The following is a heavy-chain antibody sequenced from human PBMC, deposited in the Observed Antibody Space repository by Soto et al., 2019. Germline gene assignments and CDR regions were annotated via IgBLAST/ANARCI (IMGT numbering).Heavy chain of an antibody. CDR2: ISSDISYI. V-gene: IGHV3-21*01. CDR1: GFTFRTYS. J-gene: IGHJ4*02. D-gene: IGHD3-3*01. CDR3: VASSRYYDSRSGYQGDFDY. Sequence: EVQLVESGGGLVKPGGSLRLSCAASGFTFRTYSMNWVRQAPGKGLEWVSSISSDISYIYYADSVKGRFTISRDNAKNSLYLQMSSLRAEDTAVYHCVASSRYYDSRSGYQGDFDYWGQGTLVTVSS.